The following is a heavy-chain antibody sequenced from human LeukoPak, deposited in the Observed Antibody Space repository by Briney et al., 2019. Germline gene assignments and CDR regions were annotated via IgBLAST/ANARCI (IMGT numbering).Heavy chain of an antibody. CDR2: ISGSGGST. V-gene: IGHV3-23*01. D-gene: IGHD3-10*01. CDR1: GFTFSSYA. CDR3: AKALTIYYGSGSSDY. Sequence: GGSLRLSCAASGFTFSSYAMSWVRQAPGKGLEWVSAISGSGGSTYYADSVKGRFTISRENSKNTLYLQMNSLRAEDTAVYYCAKALTIYYGSGSSDYWGQGTLVTVSS. J-gene: IGHJ4*02.